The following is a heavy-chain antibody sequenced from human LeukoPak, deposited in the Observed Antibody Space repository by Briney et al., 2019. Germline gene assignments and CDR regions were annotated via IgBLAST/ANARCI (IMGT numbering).Heavy chain of an antibody. CDR3: ARGPNSNWSGLDF. CDR1: GFSFSGHW. V-gene: IGHV3-74*01. Sequence: GGSLRLSCTASGFSFSGHWMHWARQLPGKGLVRVSRISPTGSTTSYADSVKGRFTVSRDNAKNTLYLQVNNLRAEDTAVYYCARGPNSNWSGLDFWGQGTLLTVSS. J-gene: IGHJ4*02. CDR2: ISPTGSTT. D-gene: IGHD6-6*01.